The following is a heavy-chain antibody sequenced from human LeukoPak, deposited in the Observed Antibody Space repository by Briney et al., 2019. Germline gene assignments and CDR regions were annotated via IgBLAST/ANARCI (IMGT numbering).Heavy chain of an antibody. D-gene: IGHD3-22*01. V-gene: IGHV3-7*01. CDR3: ARDGGYYDSSGYFVY. CDR2: IKQDGSEK. J-gene: IGHJ4*02. CDR1: GFTFSTYW. Sequence: GGSLRLSCAASGFTFSTYWMSWVRQAPGKGLEWVATIKQDGSEKYYVDSVKGRFTISRDNAKKSLYLQMNSLRAEDTAVYYCARDGGYYDSSGYFVYWGQGTLVTVSS.